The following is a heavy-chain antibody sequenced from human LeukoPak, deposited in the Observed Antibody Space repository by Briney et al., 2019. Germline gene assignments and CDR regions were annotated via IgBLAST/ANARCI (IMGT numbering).Heavy chain of an antibody. D-gene: IGHD2-15*01. Sequence: GGSLRLSCSTSGFTFSTYGMSWVRQAPGKGLEWVSAISGSGGTTYYADSVKGRFTISRDNSKNTLYLQMNSLRAEDTAVYYCAKWGCSGGSCYPFGYWGQGTLVTVSS. CDR1: GFTFSTYG. J-gene: IGHJ4*02. CDR2: ISGSGGTT. CDR3: AKWGCSGGSCYPFGY. V-gene: IGHV3-23*01.